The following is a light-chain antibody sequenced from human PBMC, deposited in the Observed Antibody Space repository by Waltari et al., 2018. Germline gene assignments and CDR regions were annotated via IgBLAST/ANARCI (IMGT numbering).Light chain of an antibody. V-gene: IGLV3-19*01. CDR2: DKN. CDR3: SSRDSSASHVL. CDR1: GLRSYY. Sequence: SSDLTQDPALSVAMGQTCTITCQGNGLRSYYASWYQQRPGQHPILIMYDKNNRPSGVPDRFSASNSDNTASLTITGAQAEDEADYYCSSRDSSASHVLFAGGTKVTVL. J-gene: IGLJ2*01.